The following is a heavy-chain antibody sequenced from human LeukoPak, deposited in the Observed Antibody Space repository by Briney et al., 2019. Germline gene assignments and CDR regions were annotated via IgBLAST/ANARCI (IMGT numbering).Heavy chain of an antibody. V-gene: IGHV4-38-2*02. Sequence: PSETLSLTRTVSGYSTSSGYYWGWIRQPPGKGLEWIGSIYHGGSTYYNPSLKSRVTISVDTSKNQFSLKLSSVTAADTAVYYCAILTSVYYFDYWGQETLVTVSS. CDR3: AILTSVYYFDY. CDR2: IYHGGST. CDR1: GYSTSSGYY. J-gene: IGHJ4*02.